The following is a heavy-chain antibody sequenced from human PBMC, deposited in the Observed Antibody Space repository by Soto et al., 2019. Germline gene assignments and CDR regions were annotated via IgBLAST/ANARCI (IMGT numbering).Heavy chain of an antibody. J-gene: IGHJ6*02. D-gene: IGHD1-7*01. Sequence: ASVKVSCKASGYTLTELSMHWVRQAPGKGLEWMGGFDPEDGETIYAQKFQGRVTMTEDTSTDTAYMELSSLRSEDTAVYYCATVGGTTHYYYYGMDVWGQGTTVTVSS. CDR1: GYTLTELS. CDR2: FDPEDGET. V-gene: IGHV1-24*01. CDR3: ATVGGTTHYYYYGMDV.